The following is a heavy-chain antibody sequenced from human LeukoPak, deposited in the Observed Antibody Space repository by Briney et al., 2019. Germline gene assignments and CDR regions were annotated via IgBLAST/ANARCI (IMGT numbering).Heavy chain of an antibody. CDR3: ARDTPNWEVDGAFDI. CDR2: ISSSSSYI. Sequence: PGGSLRLSCAASGFTFSSYSMNWVRQAPGKGLEWVSSISSSSSYIYYADSVKGRFTISRDNAKNSLYLQMNSLRAEDTAVYYCARDTPNWEVDGAFDIWGQGTMVTVSS. CDR1: GFTFSSYS. J-gene: IGHJ3*02. D-gene: IGHD7-27*01. V-gene: IGHV3-21*01.